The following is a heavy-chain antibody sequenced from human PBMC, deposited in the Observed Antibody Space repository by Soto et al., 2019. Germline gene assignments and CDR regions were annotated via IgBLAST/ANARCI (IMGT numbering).Heavy chain of an antibody. J-gene: IGHJ4*02. V-gene: IGHV3-48*02. Sequence: GSLRLSCAASGFTFSSYSMNWVRQAPGKGLEWVSYISSSSSTIYYADSVKGRFTISRDNAKNSLYLQMNSLRDEDTAVYYCARDYYGSGSFNPLDYWGQGTLVTVSS. CDR1: GFTFSSYS. D-gene: IGHD3-10*01. CDR3: ARDYYGSGSFNPLDY. CDR2: ISSSSSTI.